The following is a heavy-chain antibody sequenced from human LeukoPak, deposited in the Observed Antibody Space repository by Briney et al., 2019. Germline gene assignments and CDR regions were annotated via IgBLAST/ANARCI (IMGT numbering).Heavy chain of an antibody. CDR2: SSGSGGIT. J-gene: IGHJ4*02. CDR1: GFIFSSSW. CDR3: ARWVRDWSTYYFDY. Sequence: GRSRSLSGAASGFIFSSSWMHCGRQAGGRVRVWVSRSSGSGGITYYADSVKGRFTISRENTKNTLYLQMNSLRAEDTAVYYCARWVRDWSTYYFDYWGQGTLVTVSS. D-gene: IGHD3/OR15-3a*01. V-gene: IGHV3-23*01.